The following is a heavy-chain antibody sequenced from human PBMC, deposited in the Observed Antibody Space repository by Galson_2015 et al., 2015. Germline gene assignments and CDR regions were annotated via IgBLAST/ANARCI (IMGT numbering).Heavy chain of an antibody. CDR2: ISYDGSNT. CDR3: ARVSSHASIPTQAPCFDC. J-gene: IGHJ4*02. V-gene: IGHV3-30-3*01. CDR1: GFTFSTYA. Sequence: LRLSCAASGFTFSTYAMHWVRQAPGKGLEWVAVISYDGSNTNHADSVKGRFTISRDNSKNTLYLQMNSLRVEDTAVYYRARVSSHASIPTQAPCFDCWGQGTLVTVSS. D-gene: IGHD3-3*02.